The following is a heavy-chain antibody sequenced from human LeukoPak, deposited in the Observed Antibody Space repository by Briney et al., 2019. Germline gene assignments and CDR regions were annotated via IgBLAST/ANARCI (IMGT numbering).Heavy chain of an antibody. J-gene: IGHJ6*03. CDR3: ATRGIGPDIILSNYYYMDV. Sequence: GASVKVSCKVSGYTLTELSMHWVRQTPGKGLEWMGSFDPEDGETIYAQKFQGRVTMTEDTSPDTAYMELSSLRSEDTAVYYCATRGIGPDIILSNYYYMDVWGKGTTVTISS. CDR2: FDPEDGET. CDR1: GYTLTELS. V-gene: IGHV1-24*01. D-gene: IGHD3-10*01.